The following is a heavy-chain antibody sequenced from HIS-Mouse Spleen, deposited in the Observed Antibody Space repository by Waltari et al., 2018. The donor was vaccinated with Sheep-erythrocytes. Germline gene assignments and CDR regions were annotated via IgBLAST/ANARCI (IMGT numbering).Heavy chain of an antibody. CDR2: TIPNLGIA. CDR1: GGTFSSYA. V-gene: IGHV1-69*04. J-gene: IGHJ4*02. CDR3: AQTGATTPHFDY. D-gene: IGHD1-26*01. Sequence: QVQLVQSGAEVKKPGSSVKVSCKASGGTFSSYAISWVRQAPGQGLEWMGRTIPNLGIANYAQKSQGRVTITADKSTSTAYMELSSLRSEDTAVYYCAQTGATTPHFDYWGQGTLVTVSS.